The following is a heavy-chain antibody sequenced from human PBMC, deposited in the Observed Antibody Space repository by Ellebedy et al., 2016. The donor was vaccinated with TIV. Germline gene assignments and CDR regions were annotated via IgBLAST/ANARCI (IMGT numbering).Heavy chain of an antibody. CDR1: GGSISSYY. J-gene: IGHJ4*02. Sequence: SETLSLTXTVPGGSISSYYWSWIRQPPGKGLEWIGYIYYSGSTNYNPSLKSRVTISVDTSKNQFSLKLSSVTAADTAVYYCASSEAGTLVYWGQGTLVTVSS. CDR2: IYYSGST. CDR3: ASSEAGTLVY. V-gene: IGHV4-59*01. D-gene: IGHD6-13*01.